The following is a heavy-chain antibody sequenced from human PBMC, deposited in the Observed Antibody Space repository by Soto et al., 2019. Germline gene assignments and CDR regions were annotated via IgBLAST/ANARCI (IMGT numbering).Heavy chain of an antibody. Sequence: QVQLVQSGAEVKRPGSSGKVSCKASGGAFNIYAIYWVRQAPGQGLEGLGTIVPVFPSVYYAPRFQGRLTITADGSTDTVYMMLTSLKSEDTAVYYCAREMPSTAAAYFYYGLNVWGQGTSVTVSS. CDR2: IVPVFPSV. CDR1: GGAFNIYA. CDR3: AREMPSTAAAYFYYGLNV. J-gene: IGHJ6*02. V-gene: IGHV1-69*18. D-gene: IGHD6-13*01.